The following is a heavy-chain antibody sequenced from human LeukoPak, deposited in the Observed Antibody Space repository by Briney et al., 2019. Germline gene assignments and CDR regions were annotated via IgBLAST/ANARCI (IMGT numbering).Heavy chain of an antibody. CDR1: GYTFTDYY. CDR2: ISAYNGNT. CDR3: ARGGSDYDILTGPDRRMDV. V-gene: IGHV1-18*04. J-gene: IGHJ6*02. D-gene: IGHD3-9*01. Sequence: ASVTVSFMATGYTFTDYYMHWLRPAPGHGLQWLGRISAYNGNTNYAQKLQGRVTMTTDTSTSTAYMELRSLRSGDTAVYYCARGGSDYDILTGPDRRMDVWGQGTTVTVSS.